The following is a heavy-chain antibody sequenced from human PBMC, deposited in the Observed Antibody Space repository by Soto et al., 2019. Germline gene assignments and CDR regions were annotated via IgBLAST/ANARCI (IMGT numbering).Heavy chain of an antibody. V-gene: IGHV4-39*01. D-gene: IGHD4-17*01. Sequence: SENLSLTCTVSGGSISSSNYFWGWIRQHPGKGLEWIGSMYYSGSTYYNPSLKSRVTISVDTSKNQFSLKLSSVTAADTAMYYCARHGEMTIRSLNWSDPWGQGTLVT. CDR2: MYYSGST. J-gene: IGHJ5*02. CDR3: ARHGEMTIRSLNWSDP. CDR1: GGSISSSNYF.